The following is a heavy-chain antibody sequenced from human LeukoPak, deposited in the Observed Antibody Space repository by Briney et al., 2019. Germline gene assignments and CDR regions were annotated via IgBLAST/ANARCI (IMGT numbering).Heavy chain of an antibody. D-gene: IGHD1-26*01. CDR3: ARHGSSGSYGA. Sequence: PSETLSLTCTVSGRSISSYYWSWTRHPPGKGLEWIGYIYYTGSTNYNPSLKSRITISVDTSKNQFSLKLSSVTAADTAVYYCARHGSSGSYGAWGQGTLVTVSS. V-gene: IGHV4-59*08. CDR1: GRSISSYY. J-gene: IGHJ5*02. CDR2: IYYTGST.